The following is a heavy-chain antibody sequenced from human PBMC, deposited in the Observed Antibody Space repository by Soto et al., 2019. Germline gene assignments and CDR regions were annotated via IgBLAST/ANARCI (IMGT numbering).Heavy chain of an antibody. CDR3: ARAGQTVSFFDF. Sequence: QVQLQVSGPGLLRPSETLTLTCRVSGASMTSYHWTWIRQSPGKGLEWIGNVYYNGATTYNPSLRSRVAISIDTSEKQFSLKLNSLTAADSPTYFCARAGQTVSFFDFWAQGALVAISS. CDR1: GASMTSYH. CDR2: VYYNGAT. J-gene: IGHJ5*01. V-gene: IGHV4-59*01. D-gene: IGHD4-17*01.